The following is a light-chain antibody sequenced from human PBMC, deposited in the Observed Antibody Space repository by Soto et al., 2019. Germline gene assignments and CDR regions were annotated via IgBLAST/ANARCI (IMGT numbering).Light chain of an antibody. J-gene: IGKJ1*01. V-gene: IGKV1-12*01. CDR1: QDISSW. CDR2: AAS. Sequence: DIQMTQSPSSVSASVGDRVTITCRASQDISSWLAWYQQKPGKAPKLLIYAASTLQSGVLSRFSGSGSGTAFTLAIGNLQPEDVATYYCQQANTFPPTFGQGTKVEVK. CDR3: QQANTFPPT.